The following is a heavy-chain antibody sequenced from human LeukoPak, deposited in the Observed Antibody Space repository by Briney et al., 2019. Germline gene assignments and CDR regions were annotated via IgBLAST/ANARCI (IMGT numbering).Heavy chain of an antibody. J-gene: IGHJ4*02. CDR1: GGTFSSYA. V-gene: IGHV1-69*13. CDR2: IIPIFGTA. CDR3: ASCDSSGCHFDY. D-gene: IGHD3-22*01. Sequence: ASVTVSCTASGGTFSSYAISWVRPAPGQGLEWMGGIIPIFGTANYAQKFQGRVTITADESTSTAYMELSSLRSEDTAVYYCASCDSSGCHFDYWGQGTLVTVSS.